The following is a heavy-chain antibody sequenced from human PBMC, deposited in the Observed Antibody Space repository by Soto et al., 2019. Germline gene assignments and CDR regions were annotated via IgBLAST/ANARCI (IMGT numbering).Heavy chain of an antibody. D-gene: IGHD3-16*02. V-gene: IGHV4-59*01. CDR3: ARSLRQYYYYYYMDV. Sequence: QVQLQESGPGLVKPSETLSLTCTVSGGSISSYYWSWIRQPPAKGLEWIGYIYYSGSTNYNPSLKSRVTISVDTSKNQFSLKLSSVTAADTAVYYCARSLRQYYYYYYMDVWGKGPRSPSP. CDR1: GGSISSYY. CDR2: IYYSGST. J-gene: IGHJ6*03.